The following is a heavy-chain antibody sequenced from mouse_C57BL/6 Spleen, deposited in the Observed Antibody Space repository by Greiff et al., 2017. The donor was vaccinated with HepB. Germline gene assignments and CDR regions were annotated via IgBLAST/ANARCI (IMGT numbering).Heavy chain of an antibody. Sequence: VQLQQPGAELVMPGASVKLSCKASGYTFTSYWMHWVKQRPGQGLEWIGEIDPSDSYTNYNQKFKGKSTLTVDKSSSTAYMQLSSLTSEDSAVYYCARSPTYGSLDYWGQGTTLTVSS. CDR3: ARSPTYGSLDY. V-gene: IGHV1-69*01. CDR1: GYTFTSYW. J-gene: IGHJ2*01. D-gene: IGHD1-1*01. CDR2: IDPSDSYT.